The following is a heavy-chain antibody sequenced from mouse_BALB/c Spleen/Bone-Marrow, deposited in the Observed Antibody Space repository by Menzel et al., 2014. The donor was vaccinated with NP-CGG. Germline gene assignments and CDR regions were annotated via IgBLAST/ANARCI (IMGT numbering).Heavy chain of an antibody. J-gene: IGHJ2*01. CDR2: IRNKANGYTT. CDR3: ARDRGLTYFDY. V-gene: IGHV7-3*02. D-gene: IGHD2-4*01. Sequence: EVKLVESGGGLVQPGDSLRLSCATSGFTFTDYYMNWVRQPPGEALEWLGFIRNKANGYTTEYSASVKGRFTISRDNSQSILYLQMNTLRAEDSATYYCARDRGLTYFDYWGQGTTLTVSS. CDR1: GFTFTDYY.